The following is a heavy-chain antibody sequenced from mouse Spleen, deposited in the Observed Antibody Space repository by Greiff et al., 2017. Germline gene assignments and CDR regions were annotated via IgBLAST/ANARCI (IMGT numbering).Heavy chain of an antibody. CDR2: IWRGGGT. CDR3: ATNVNCGLPRPGWFAY. CDR1: GFSFTSYG. J-gene: IGHJ3*01. D-gene: IGHD2-4*01. Sequence: VQLQQSGPGLVQPSQSLSITCTVSGFSFTSYGVHWVRQSPGKGLEWLGVIWRGGGTDYNAAFMSRLSIITDNSKSQVFFKMNSLQADDAAIYYCATNVNCGLPRPGWFAYWGQGTPVTVSS. V-gene: IGHV2-5*01.